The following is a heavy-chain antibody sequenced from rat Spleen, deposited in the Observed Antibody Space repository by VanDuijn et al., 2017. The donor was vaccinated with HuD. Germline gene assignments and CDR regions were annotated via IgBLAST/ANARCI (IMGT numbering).Heavy chain of an antibody. CDR1: GFTFNNYW. CDR3: TRDALLDA. CDR2: ISTGGDNT. V-gene: IGHV5-27*01. D-gene: IGHD3-1*01. Sequence: EVQLVESGGGLVQPGGSLKLSCVASGFTFNNYWMTWIRQAPTKGLEWVAYISTGGDNTYYRDSVKGRFTISRKNAENTVYLQMNSLRSEDTATYYCTRDALLDAWGQGASVTVSS. J-gene: IGHJ4*01.